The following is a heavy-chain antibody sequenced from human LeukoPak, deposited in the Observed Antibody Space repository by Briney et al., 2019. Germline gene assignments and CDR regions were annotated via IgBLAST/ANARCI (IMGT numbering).Heavy chain of an antibody. CDR1: GFTSTSYA. CDR3: AKSPRGALTGRLFDY. Sequence: GGSLRLCCAASGFTSTSYAMSWVRQAPGKGPEWVSVISGSGGSTNYADSVKGRFTISRDNSKNTLYLQMSSLGAEDTAVYYCAKSPRGALTGRLFDYWGQGTLVTVSS. D-gene: IGHD1-20*01. J-gene: IGHJ4*02. CDR2: ISGSGGST. V-gene: IGHV3-23*01.